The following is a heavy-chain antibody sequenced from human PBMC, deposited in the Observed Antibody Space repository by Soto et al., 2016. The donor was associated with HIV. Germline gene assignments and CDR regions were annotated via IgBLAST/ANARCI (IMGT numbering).Heavy chain of an antibody. CDR2: FDPKKIRR. CDR3: ATHLSREVLLASSRRNY. D-gene: IGHD3-16*01. V-gene: IGHV1-24*01. Sequence: QVQLVQSGAEVRKPGASVKVSCKVSGYTLTGISMHWVRQAPGKGLEWIGGFDPKKIRRVYAQKFQDRVNVTEERSTDTAYMQLSSLRSDDTAVYYCATHLSREVLLASSRRNYVGQGTLVTVSS. J-gene: IGHJ4*02. CDR1: GYTLTGIS.